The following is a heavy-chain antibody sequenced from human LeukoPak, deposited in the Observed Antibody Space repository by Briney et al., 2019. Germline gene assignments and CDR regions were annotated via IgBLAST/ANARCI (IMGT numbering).Heavy chain of an antibody. CDR1: GYTFTSYY. D-gene: IGHD6-19*01. Sequence: ASVKVSCKASGYTFTSYYMHRVRQAPGQGLEWMGIINPSGGSTSYAQKFQGRVTMTRDTSTSTVYMELSSLRSEDTAVYYCARSYSSGWGADYWGQGTLVTVSS. V-gene: IGHV1-46*01. CDR2: INPSGGST. J-gene: IGHJ4*02. CDR3: ARSYSSGWGADY.